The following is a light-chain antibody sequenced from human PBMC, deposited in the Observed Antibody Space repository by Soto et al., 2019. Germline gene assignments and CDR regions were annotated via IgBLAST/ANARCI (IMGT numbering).Light chain of an antibody. CDR3: CSLTTSHTYV. Sequence: QSALTQPASVSGSPGQSITISGTGTSSDIGHYDYVSWYQQHPGKAPKLMIYHVTYRPSGVSNRYSGSKSGNSASLTISGLQADDEADYYCCSLTTSHTYVFGSGTKLTVL. J-gene: IGLJ1*01. CDR2: HVT. V-gene: IGLV2-14*03. CDR1: SSDIGHYDY.